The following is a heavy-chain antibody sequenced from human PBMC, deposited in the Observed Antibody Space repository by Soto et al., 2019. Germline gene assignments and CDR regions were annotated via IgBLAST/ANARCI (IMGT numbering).Heavy chain of an antibody. D-gene: IGHD6-13*01. J-gene: IGHJ5*02. V-gene: IGHV4-59*01. Sequence: QVQLQESGPGLVKPSETLSLTCTVSGGSISSYYWSWIRQPPGKGLEWIGYIYYSGSTNYNPSLKSRVTISVDTSKNQFSLKLSSVTAADTAVYYCAASIAAAGTVGWFDPWGQGTLVTVSS. CDR1: GGSISSYY. CDR2: IYYSGST. CDR3: AASIAAAGTVGWFDP.